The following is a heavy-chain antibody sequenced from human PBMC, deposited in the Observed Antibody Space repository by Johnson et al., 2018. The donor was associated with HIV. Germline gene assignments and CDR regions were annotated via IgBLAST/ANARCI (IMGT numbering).Heavy chain of an antibody. J-gene: IGHJ3*02. CDR3: TTYSIIHAFDI. CDR1: GFNFSDYY. V-gene: IGHV3-11*04. D-gene: IGHD6-13*01. CDR2: ISSSGSTI. Sequence: VQLVESGGGLVQPRGSLRLSCAASGFNFSDYYMSWIRQAPGKGLEWVSYISSSGSTIYYADSVKGRFTISRDNAKNSLYLQMNSLRAEDTAVYYCTTYSIIHAFDIWGQGTMITVSS.